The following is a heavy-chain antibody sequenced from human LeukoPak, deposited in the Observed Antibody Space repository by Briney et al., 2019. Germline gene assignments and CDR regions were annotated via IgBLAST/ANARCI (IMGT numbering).Heavy chain of an antibody. Sequence: GESLKISCRGSGYNFTNYWIGWVRQMPGKGLEWMGIIYPDDSNTKYSPSFQGLVTISADKSISTAYLQWSSLKASDTAMYYCARQSITIFGVPRGWFDPWGQGTLVTVSS. J-gene: IGHJ5*02. V-gene: IGHV5-51*01. D-gene: IGHD3-3*01. CDR2: IYPDDSNT. CDR3: ARQSITIFGVPRGWFDP. CDR1: GYNFTNYW.